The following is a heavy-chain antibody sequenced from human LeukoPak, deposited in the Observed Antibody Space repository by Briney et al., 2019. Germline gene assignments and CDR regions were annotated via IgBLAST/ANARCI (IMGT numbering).Heavy chain of an antibody. CDR2: INHSGST. CDR3: ASLVGATTLDY. CDR1: GGSFSGYY. J-gene: IGHJ4*02. Sequence: SETLSLTCAVYGGSFSGYYWSWIRQPPGKGLEWIGEINHSGSTNYNPSLKSRVTISVDTSKNQFSLKLSPVTAGDTAVYYCASLVGATTLDYWGQGTLVAVSS. D-gene: IGHD1-26*01. V-gene: IGHV4-34*01.